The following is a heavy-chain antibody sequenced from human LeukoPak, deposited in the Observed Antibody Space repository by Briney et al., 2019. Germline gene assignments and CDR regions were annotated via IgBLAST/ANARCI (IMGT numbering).Heavy chain of an antibody. CDR3: ARDSLGMFFGNYYYMDV. CDR2: IIPILGIA. D-gene: IGHD1-26*01. J-gene: IGHJ6*03. Sequence: ASVKVSCKASGGTFSSYAISWVRQAPGQGLEWMGRIIPILGIANYAQKFQGRVTITADKSTSTAYMELSSLRSEDTAVYYCARDSLGMFFGNYYYMDVWGKGTTVTVSS. CDR1: GGTFSSYA. V-gene: IGHV1-69*04.